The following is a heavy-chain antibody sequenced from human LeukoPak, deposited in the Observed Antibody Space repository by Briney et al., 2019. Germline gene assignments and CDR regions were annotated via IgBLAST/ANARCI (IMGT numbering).Heavy chain of an antibody. CDR1: VYTFTIYG. J-gene: IGHJ6*03. D-gene: IGHD4-11*01. V-gene: IGHV1-18*01. CDR2: ISGINGNT. CDR3: ARGTVGGKDYFYMDV. Sequence: ASVTVSCKTSVYTFTIYGINWVRQAPGQGLEWMGWISGINGNTNLAQKMQGRVTLTTDSSTRTGYMELRSLRSDDTAVYYCARGTVGGKDYFYMDVWGKGTTVTVSS.